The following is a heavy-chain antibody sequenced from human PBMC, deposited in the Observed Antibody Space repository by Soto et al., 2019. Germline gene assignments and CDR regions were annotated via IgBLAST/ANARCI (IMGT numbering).Heavy chain of an antibody. J-gene: IGHJ4*02. D-gene: IGHD6-19*01. CDR2: IIPIFGTA. V-gene: IGHV1-69*12. CDR3: ARAQPYISACHHCDY. CDR1: GGTFSSYA. Sequence: QVQLVQSGAEVKKPGSSVKVSCKASGGTFSSYAISWVRQAPGQGLEWMGGIIPIFGTANYAQKFQGRVTITADEFTTTVYMELSSLRSEDTAGYHSARAQPYISACHHCDYWGQGTLVTVSS.